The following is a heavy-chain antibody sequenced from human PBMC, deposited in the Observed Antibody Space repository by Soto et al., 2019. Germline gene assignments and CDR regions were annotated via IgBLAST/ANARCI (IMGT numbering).Heavy chain of an antibody. Sequence: SETVSLTCGVYGGSFSGYYWSGIRQPPGKGREWIGESSRGGTTNYKPSLKSRVTISVDTSNNQFSLRLSSVTAADTAVYYCARGPYYYDSSAYYYALGFDIWGQGTLVTVSS. CDR1: GGSFSGYY. CDR2: SSRGGTT. CDR3: ARGPYYYDSSAYYYALGFDI. V-gene: IGHV4-34*01. D-gene: IGHD3-22*01. J-gene: IGHJ3*02.